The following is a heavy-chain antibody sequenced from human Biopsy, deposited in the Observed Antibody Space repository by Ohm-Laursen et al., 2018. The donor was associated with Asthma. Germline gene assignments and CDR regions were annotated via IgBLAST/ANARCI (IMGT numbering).Heavy chain of an antibody. J-gene: IGHJ3*02. CDR1: GYTFINYA. Sequence: ASVKVSCNASGYTFINYAIHWVRQAPGQRLEWMGWINAGNGNTKYSQKFQGRVTITRDTSASTAYMDLSSLRSEDTAVYYCARTYFDFLTGQVHDAFAIWGQGTMVTVSS. D-gene: IGHD3-9*01. CDR3: ARTYFDFLTGQVHDAFAI. CDR2: INAGNGNT. V-gene: IGHV1-3*01.